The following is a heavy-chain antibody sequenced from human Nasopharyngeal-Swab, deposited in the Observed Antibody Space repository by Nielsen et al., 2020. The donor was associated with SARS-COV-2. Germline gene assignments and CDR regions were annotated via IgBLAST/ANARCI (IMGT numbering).Heavy chain of an antibody. V-gene: IGHV3-30*03. J-gene: IGHJ3*01. CDR3: VVGSLA. Sequence: GGSLRLAWADAGFTVSVYDMHWVRQAPGKGLEWVALISNGGSNKYYVDSVKGRFTISRDNAKNAVYLEMNSLRVEDTAVYYCVVGSLAWGQGTMVTVSS. CDR1: GFTVSVYD. D-gene: IGHD6-13*01. CDR2: ISNGGSNK.